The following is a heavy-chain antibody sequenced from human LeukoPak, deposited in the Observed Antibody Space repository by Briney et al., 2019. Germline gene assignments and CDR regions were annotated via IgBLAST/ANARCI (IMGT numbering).Heavy chain of an antibody. CDR2: INPNSGGT. D-gene: IGHD6-6*01. CDR1: GYTFTSYA. CDR3: ARDSSSSSGYYYYYMDV. V-gene: IGHV1-2*02. Sequence: ASVKVSCKASGYTFTSYAMNWVRQAPGQGLEWMGWINPNSGGTNYAQKFQGRVTMTRDTSISTAYMELSRLRSDDTAVYYCARDSSSSSGYYYYYMDVWGKGTTVTVSS. J-gene: IGHJ6*03.